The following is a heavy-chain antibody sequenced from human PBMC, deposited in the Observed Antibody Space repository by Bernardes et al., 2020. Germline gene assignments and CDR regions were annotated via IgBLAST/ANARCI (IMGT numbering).Heavy chain of an antibody. V-gene: IGHV3-48*01. J-gene: IGHJ4*02. Sequence: GGSLILPCLDPGPSFNTYRLTRVRQAPGKGLELVSYISPRSRTIYHADPVKGRFTISRDDAKNSLYLQMNSLRVEETAVYYCAVSRGWYDHWGQGTLVTVSS. D-gene: IGHD6-19*01. CDR3: AVSRGWYDH. CDR2: ISPRSRTI. CDR1: GPSFNTYR.